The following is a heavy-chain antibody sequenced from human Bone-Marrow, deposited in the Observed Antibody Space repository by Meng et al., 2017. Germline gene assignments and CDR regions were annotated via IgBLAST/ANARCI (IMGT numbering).Heavy chain of an antibody. CDR3: ATNPLFDP. V-gene: IGHV3-21*01. CDR2: ISSSSSYI. CDR1: GFTFSSYS. D-gene: IGHD1-14*01. Sequence: GKLLVSGGGLVKPGGALSLSCAASGFTFSSYSMNWVRQAPGKGLEWVSSISSSSSYIYYADSVKGRFTISRDNAKDSLYLQMNSLRAEDTAVYYCATNPLFDPWGQGTLVTVSS. J-gene: IGHJ5*02.